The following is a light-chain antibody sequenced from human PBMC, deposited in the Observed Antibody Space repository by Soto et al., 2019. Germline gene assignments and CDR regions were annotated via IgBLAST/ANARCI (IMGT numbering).Light chain of an antibody. CDR3: CSYASSSSYV. CDR2: EGT. Sequence: LTQPASVSGSPGQSITISCSGTTSDVGGYNLVSWYQQHTAKAPKLLIYEGTQRPSGVSSRFSGSKSGNTASLTISGLQAEDEADYSCCSYASSSSYVFGTGTKVTVL. J-gene: IGLJ1*01. CDR1: TSDVGGYNL. V-gene: IGLV2-23*01.